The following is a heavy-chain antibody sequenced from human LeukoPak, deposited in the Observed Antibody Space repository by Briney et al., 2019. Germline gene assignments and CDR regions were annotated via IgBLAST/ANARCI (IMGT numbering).Heavy chain of an antibody. J-gene: IGHJ3*02. CDR1: GGSISSYY. D-gene: IGHD1-7*01. CDR2: IYASGST. Sequence: SETLSLTCTVSGGSISSYYWSWIRQPPGKGLEWIGYIYASGSTNYNPSLKSRVTISIDTSKNLFSMKLSSVTAADTAAYYCARLSLEAGTTTLYAFDIWGQGTMATVSS. V-gene: IGHV4-4*09. CDR3: ARLSLEAGTTTLYAFDI.